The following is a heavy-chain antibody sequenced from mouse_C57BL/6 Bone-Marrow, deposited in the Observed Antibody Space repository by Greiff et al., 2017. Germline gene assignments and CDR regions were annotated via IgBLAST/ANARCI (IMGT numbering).Heavy chain of an antibody. J-gene: IGHJ3*01. V-gene: IGHV14-3*01. CDR2: IDPANGNT. CDR3: ARWAYYSNYLFAY. Sequence: VHVKQSVAELVRPGASVKLSCTASGFNIKNTYMHWVKQRPEQGLEWIGRIDPANGNTKYAPKFQGKDTITADTSSNTAYLQLSSLTSEDTAIYYCARWAYYSNYLFAYWGQGTLVTVSA. D-gene: IGHD2-5*01. CDR1: GFNIKNTY.